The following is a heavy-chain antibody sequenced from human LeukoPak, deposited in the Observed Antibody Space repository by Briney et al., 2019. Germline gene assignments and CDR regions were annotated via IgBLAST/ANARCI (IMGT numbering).Heavy chain of an antibody. V-gene: IGHV5-51*01. CDR2: IYPGDSDT. D-gene: IGHD3-3*01. Sequence: GESLKISCKGSGYTFSSYWIGWVRQMPRKGLEWMGIIYPGDSDTRYSPSLQGQVTISVGTSIGTAYLQWSSLKASDTAIYYCARQNDFRLDYWGQGTLVTVSS. CDR3: ARQNDFRLDY. J-gene: IGHJ4*02. CDR1: GYTFSSYW.